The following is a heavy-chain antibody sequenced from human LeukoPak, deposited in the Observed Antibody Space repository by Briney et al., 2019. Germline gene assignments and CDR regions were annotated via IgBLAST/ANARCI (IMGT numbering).Heavy chain of an antibody. Sequence: PGGPLRLPCAASGFTFSCYAMLWLRQAPGKGLEWVAVISYDGSNKYYADSVKGRFTIYTDNSKNTLYLQMNSLRAEDTDVSYCARDRGLLGYFDYWVQGTLVTVSS. CDR3: ARDRGLLGYFDY. V-gene: IGHV3-30*04. J-gene: IGHJ4*02. D-gene: IGHD1-26*01. CDR2: ISYDGSNK. CDR1: GFTFSCYA.